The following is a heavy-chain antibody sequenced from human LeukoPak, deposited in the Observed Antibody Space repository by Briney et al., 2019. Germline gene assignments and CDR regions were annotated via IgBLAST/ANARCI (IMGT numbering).Heavy chain of an antibody. V-gene: IGHV1-18*01. CDR2: ISACNGNT. Sequence: ASVKVSCKASGYTFTSYGISWVRQAPGQGLEWMGWISACNGNTNYAQKLQGRVTMTTDTSTSTAYMELRSLRSDDTAVYYCARDWYLGVPISAYFDYWGQGTLVTVSS. CDR1: GYTFTSYG. J-gene: IGHJ4*02. CDR3: ARDWYLGVPISAYFDY. D-gene: IGHD3-16*01.